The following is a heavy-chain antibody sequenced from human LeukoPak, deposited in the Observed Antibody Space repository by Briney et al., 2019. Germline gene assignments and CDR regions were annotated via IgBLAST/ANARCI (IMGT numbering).Heavy chain of an antibody. CDR2: IRYDASKK. J-gene: IGHJ4*02. Sequence: GGSLRLSCAASGFTFSSYDMHWVRQAPGKGLKWVASIRYDASKKYYADSVKGQFTISRDNSKSTLYLQMNSLRVEDMAVYYCAKGDGGSYDGINAGYWGQGTLVTVSS. CDR3: AKGDGGSYDGINAGY. V-gene: IGHV3-30*02. CDR1: GFTFSSYD. D-gene: IGHD1-26*01.